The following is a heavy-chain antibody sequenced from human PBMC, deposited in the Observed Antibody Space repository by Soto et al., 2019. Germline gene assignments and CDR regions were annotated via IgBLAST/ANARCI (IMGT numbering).Heavy chain of an antibody. CDR2: IYYSGST. D-gene: IGHD2-15*01. J-gene: IGHJ6*02. CDR1: GGSVSSGSYY. V-gene: IGHV4-61*01. Sequence: QVQLQESGPGLVKPSETLSLTCTVSGGSVSSGSYYWSWIRQPPGKGLEWIGYIYYSGSTNYNPSLKSRVIISVDTSKNQFSLKLSSVTAADTAVYYCATLTLYCSGGSCYSGYYYYGMDVWGQGTTVTVSS. CDR3: ATLTLYCSGGSCYSGYYYYGMDV.